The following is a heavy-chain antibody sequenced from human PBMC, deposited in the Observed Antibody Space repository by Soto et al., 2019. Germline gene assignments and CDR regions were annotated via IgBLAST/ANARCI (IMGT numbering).Heavy chain of an antibody. CDR2: IYHSGPS. V-gene: IGHV4-31*03. Sequence: QVQLQESGPGLVKPSQTLSLTCTVSGGSFSRGDYYWSWIRQFSGKGLEWIGHIYHSGPSYYNPSARSRVSISVDTSAFSLKLSSVTAADTAVYYCARGYGSGSPRHYFDSWGQGTLVTVSS. J-gene: IGHJ4*02. CDR1: GGSFSRGDYY. D-gene: IGHD3-10*01. CDR3: ARGYGSGSPRHYFDS.